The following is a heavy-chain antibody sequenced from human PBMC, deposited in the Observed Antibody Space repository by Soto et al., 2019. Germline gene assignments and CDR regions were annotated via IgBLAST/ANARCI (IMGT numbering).Heavy chain of an antibody. CDR2: INPSGGST. CDR1: GYTFTSYY. D-gene: IGHD4-17*01. V-gene: IGHV1-46*03. Sequence: ASVKVSCKASGYTFTSYYMHWVRQAPGQGLEWMGIINPSGGSTSYAQKFQGRVTMTRDTSTSTVYMELSSLRSEDTAVYYCARDMGDYVGMGHHLGYYYYYMDVWGKGTTVTVSS. J-gene: IGHJ6*03. CDR3: ARDMGDYVGMGHHLGYYYYYMDV.